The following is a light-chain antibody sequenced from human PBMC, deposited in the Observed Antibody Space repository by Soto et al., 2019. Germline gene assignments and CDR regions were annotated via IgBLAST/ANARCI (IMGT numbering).Light chain of an antibody. Sequence: QSVLTQPPSASGTPGRRVTISCSGSSSNIGRTTVNWFQQLPGTAPKLLIYSNGQRSSGVPDRFSGSKSGTSASLAISGLQSEDEADYYCAAWDDSLKGPVFGGGTKLTVL. CDR1: SSNIGRTT. CDR2: SNG. CDR3: AAWDDSLKGPV. J-gene: IGLJ2*01. V-gene: IGLV1-44*01.